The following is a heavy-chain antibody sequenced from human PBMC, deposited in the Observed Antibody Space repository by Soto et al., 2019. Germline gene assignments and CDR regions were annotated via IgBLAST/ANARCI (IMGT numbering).Heavy chain of an antibody. V-gene: IGHV4-38-2*01. J-gene: IGHJ6*02. Sequence: KPSETLSLPCAVSGYSIASGYYCAWIRQSPGKGLEWIGSIYHAGSVYYNPSLNSRVAVSLDTSKNHFSLKLTSVTAADTAVYYCARTFDYYGMDVWGQGTTVTVSS. CDR3: ARTFDYYGMDV. CDR1: GYSIASGYY. CDR2: IYHAGSV.